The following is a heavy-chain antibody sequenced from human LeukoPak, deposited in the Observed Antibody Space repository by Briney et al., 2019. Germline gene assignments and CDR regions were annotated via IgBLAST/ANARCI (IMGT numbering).Heavy chain of an antibody. Sequence: SETLSLTCTVSGGSISSSSYYWGWIRQPPGKGLEWIGSIYYSGSTYYSPSLKSRVTISVDTSKNQFSLKLSSVTAADTAVYYCAREGRYCSSTSCSNTEYFLHWGQGTLVTVSS. CDR2: IYYSGST. D-gene: IGHD2-2*01. CDR1: GGSISSSSYY. J-gene: IGHJ1*01. CDR3: AREGRYCSSTSCSNTEYFLH. V-gene: IGHV4-39*07.